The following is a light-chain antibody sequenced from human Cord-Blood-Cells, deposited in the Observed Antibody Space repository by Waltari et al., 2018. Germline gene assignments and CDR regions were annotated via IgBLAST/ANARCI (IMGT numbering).Light chain of an antibody. CDR1: LRVSSY. CDR2: GAS. V-gene: IGKV3-15*01. CDR3: QQYNNWPYT. Sequence: EILMTQSPATLSVSPGERATLSSTASLRVSSYVACYQQKPGQAPRLLTYGASTRATGIPARFSGSGSGTEFTLTISSLQSEDFAVYYCQQYNNWPYTFGQGTKLEIK. J-gene: IGKJ2*01.